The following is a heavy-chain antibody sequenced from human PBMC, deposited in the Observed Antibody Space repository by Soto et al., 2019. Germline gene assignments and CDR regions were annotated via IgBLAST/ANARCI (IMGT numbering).Heavy chain of an antibody. CDR2: IRSKASGGTA. J-gene: IGHJ3*02. CDR1: GFTFGDYA. Sequence: EVQLVESGGDLVQPGRSLRLSCTTSGFTFGDYAVSWLRQAPGKGLEWVSFIRSKASGGTADYAAPVKGRFTISRDDSKSIAYMQMNSLKTEDTAVYYGSRELLGVRAFDIWGQGTMVTVSS. CDR3: SRELLGVRAFDI. V-gene: IGHV3-49*03. D-gene: IGHD3-16*01.